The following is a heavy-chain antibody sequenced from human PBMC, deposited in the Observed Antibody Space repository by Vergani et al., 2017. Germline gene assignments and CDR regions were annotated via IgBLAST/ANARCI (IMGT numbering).Heavy chain of an antibody. CDR3: AKEWGYYGSGTFDY. CDR2: ISGSGGST. V-gene: IGHV3-23*04. CDR1: GFMFSNYW. D-gene: IGHD3-10*01. J-gene: IGHJ4*02. Sequence: EVQLVESGGGLVQPGGSLRLSCAASGFMFSNYWMNWVRQAPGKGLEWVSAISGSGGSTYYADSVKGRFTISRDNSKNTLYLQMNSLRAEDTAVYYCAKEWGYYGSGTFDYWGQGTLVTVSS.